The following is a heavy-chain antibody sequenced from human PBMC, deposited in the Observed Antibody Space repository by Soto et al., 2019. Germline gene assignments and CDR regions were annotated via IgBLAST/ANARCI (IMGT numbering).Heavy chain of an antibody. D-gene: IGHD4-17*01. CDR3: AQATYAEDRDYGLDV. Sequence: GASVKVSCKASGFTFTSSAVQWVRQARGQRLEWIGWIVVGSGNTNYAQKFQERVTITRDMSTSTAYMELSSLRSEDTAVYYCAQATYAEDRDYGLDVWGQGTTXTVSS. CDR1: GFTFTSSA. CDR2: IVVGSGNT. J-gene: IGHJ6*02. V-gene: IGHV1-58*01.